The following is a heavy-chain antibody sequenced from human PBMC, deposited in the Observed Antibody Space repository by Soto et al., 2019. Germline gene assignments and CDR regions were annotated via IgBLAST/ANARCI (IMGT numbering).Heavy chain of an antibody. CDR1: GGSISSGGYS. V-gene: IGHV4-30-2*01. J-gene: IGHJ4*02. Sequence: QLQLQESGSGLVKPSQTLSLTCAVSGGSISSGGYSWSWIRQPPGKGLEWIGYIYHSGSTYYNPSLKSRVTTSVDRSKNQFSLKLSSVTAADTAVYYCASLRSGWGIDYWGQGTLVTVSS. CDR3: ASLRSGWGIDY. CDR2: IYHSGST. D-gene: IGHD6-19*01.